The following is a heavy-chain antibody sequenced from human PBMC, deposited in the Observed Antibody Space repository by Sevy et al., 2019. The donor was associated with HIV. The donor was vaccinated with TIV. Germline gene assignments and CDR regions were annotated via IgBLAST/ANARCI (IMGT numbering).Heavy chain of an antibody. V-gene: IGHV3-30*18. Sequence: GGSLRLSCAASGFTFSSYAMHWVRQAPGKGLEWVAAIPYDGSSKYYADSVKGRLTISRDNSKNTLYLQMNSLRAEDTALYYCAKGQTDYYDTSGHVDYWGQGTLVTVSS. J-gene: IGHJ4*02. D-gene: IGHD3-22*01. CDR3: AKGQTDYYDTSGHVDY. CDR1: GFTFSSYA. CDR2: IPYDGSSK.